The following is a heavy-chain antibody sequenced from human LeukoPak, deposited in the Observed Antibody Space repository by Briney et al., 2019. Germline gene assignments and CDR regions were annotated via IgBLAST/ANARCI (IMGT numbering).Heavy chain of an antibody. CDR1: GGSISSGSYY. J-gene: IGHJ4*02. CDR3: ARGGQWELPGGHFDY. Sequence: PSETLSLTCTVSGGSISSGSYYWSWIRQPAGKGLEWIGYIYYSGSTNYNPSLKSRVTISVDTSKNQFSLKLSSVTAADTAVYYCARGGQWELPGGHFDYWGQGTLVTVSS. CDR2: IYYSGST. V-gene: IGHV4-61*10. D-gene: IGHD1-26*01.